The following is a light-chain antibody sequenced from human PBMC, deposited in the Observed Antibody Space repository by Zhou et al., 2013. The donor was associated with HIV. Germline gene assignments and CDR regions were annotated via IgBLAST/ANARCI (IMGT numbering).Light chain of an antibody. CDR2: KTS. V-gene: IGKV1-5*03. Sequence: DIQMTQSPSIVSASPGDRVTITCRANETVGRSLAWYQQKLGKAPTLLIYKTSTLETGVPSRFSGSGSGIDFTLTITGLQPDDLATYFCQQYKSFLLSFGGGTSVEIK. J-gene: IGKJ4*01. CDR3: QQYKSFLLS. CDR1: ETVGRS.